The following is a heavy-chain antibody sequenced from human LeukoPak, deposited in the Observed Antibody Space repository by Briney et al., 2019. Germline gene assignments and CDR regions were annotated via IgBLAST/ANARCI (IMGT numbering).Heavy chain of an antibody. J-gene: IGHJ5*02. D-gene: IGHD2-15*01. CDR1: GYTFTSYD. V-gene: IGHV1-18*01. Sequence: ASVKVSCKASGYTFTSYDISWVRQAPGQGLEWMGWISAYNGNTNYAQKLQGRVTMTTDTSTSTAYMELRSLRSDDTAVYYCARDIVVVVAATPGWFDPWGQGTLVTVSS. CDR3: ARDIVVVVAATPGWFDP. CDR2: ISAYNGNT.